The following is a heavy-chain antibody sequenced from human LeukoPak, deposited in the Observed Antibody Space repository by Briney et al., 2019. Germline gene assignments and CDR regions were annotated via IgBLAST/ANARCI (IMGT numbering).Heavy chain of an antibody. CDR1: GFPFSTLG. Sequence: GGSLRLSCSASGFPFSTLGMHWARQAPGKGLEHVSTIGSDGDGTYYADSVKDRFIISRDNSKNAVYLQMSSLRPEDTAVYYCVSPVFINFWGQGTLVTVSS. J-gene: IGHJ4*01. V-gene: IGHV3-64D*06. CDR2: IGSDGDGT. CDR3: VSPVFINF. D-gene: IGHD1-14*01.